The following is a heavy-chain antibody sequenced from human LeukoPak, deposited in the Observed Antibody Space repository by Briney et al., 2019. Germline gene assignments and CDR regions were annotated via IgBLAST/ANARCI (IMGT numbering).Heavy chain of an antibody. V-gene: IGHV3-30-3*01. D-gene: IGHD3-16*01. CDR3: ARDLKGGYYVHYNMDV. CDR2: ISYDGSNK. J-gene: IGHJ6*02. CDR1: GFTFSSYA. Sequence: PGGSLRLSCAASGFTFSSYAMHWVRQAPGKGLEWVAVISYDGSNKYYAGSVKGRFTISRDNSKNTLYLQINSLRAEDTAVYYCARDLKGGYYVHYNMDVWGQGTTVTVSS.